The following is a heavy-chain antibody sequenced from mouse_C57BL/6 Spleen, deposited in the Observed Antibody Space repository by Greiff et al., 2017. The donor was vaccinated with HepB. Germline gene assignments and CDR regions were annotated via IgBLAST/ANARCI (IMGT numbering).Heavy chain of an antibody. J-gene: IGHJ3*01. CDR3: EKDYGSSSGAWFAY. CDR1: GFTFSSYA. D-gene: IGHD1-1*01. Sequence: DVMLVESGGGLVKPGGSLKLSCAASGFTFSSYAMSWVRQTPEKRLEWVATISDGGSYTYYPDNVKGRFTISRDNAKNNLYLQMSHLKSEDTAMYYCEKDYGSSSGAWFAYWGQGTLVTVSA. CDR2: ISDGGSYT. V-gene: IGHV5-4*03.